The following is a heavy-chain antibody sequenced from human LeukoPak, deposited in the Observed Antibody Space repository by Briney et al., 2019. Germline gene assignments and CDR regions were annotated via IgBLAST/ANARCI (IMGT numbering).Heavy chain of an antibody. CDR2: INSDGSST. J-gene: IGHJ5*02. CDR1: GFTFSSYW. CDR3: AKDSGRTAKSLFDP. Sequence: GGSLRLSCAASGFTFSSYWMHWVRQAPGKGLVWVSRINSDGSSTSYADSVKGRFTISRDNSKNTLYLQMNSLRAEDTAVYYCAKDSGRTAKSLFDPWGQGTLVTVSS. D-gene: IGHD2-15*01. V-gene: IGHV3-74*01.